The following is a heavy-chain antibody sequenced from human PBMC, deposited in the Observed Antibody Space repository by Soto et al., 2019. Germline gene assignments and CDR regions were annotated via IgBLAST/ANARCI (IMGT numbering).Heavy chain of an antibody. CDR2: ISGSGDST. CDR3: ASRCSGSCYDY. V-gene: IGHV3-23*01. CDR1: GFTFSSYA. J-gene: IGHJ4*02. Sequence: EVQLLESGGGLVQPGGSLRLSCAASGFTFSSYAMSWVRQAPGKGLEWVSVISGSGDSTYYADSVKGRFTISRDNSKNTRYLQMTSLRSEDAAVYYCASRCSGSCYDYWCQGTLVTVSS. D-gene: IGHD1-26*01.